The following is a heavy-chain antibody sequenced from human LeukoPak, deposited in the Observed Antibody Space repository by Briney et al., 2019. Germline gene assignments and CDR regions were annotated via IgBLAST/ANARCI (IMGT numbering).Heavy chain of an antibody. CDR2: ITATGDTA. CDR1: GFTFTKCA. Sequence: GGSLRLSCVASGFTFTKCAKSWIRQAPAKGLEWVAIITATGDTAYYADSVKGRFTISRDNSRNTVYMQMDSLRAEDTAIYYCAGDRNSDWYSPLDYWGQGSQVTVSP. D-gene: IGHD6-19*01. J-gene: IGHJ4*02. V-gene: IGHV3-23*01. CDR3: AGDRNSDWYSPLDY.